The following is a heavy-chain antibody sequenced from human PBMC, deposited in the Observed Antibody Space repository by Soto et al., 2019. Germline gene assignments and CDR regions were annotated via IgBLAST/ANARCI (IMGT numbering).Heavy chain of an antibody. CDR2: INHSGST. V-gene: IGHV4-34*01. D-gene: IGHD6-19*01. CDR1: GGSFSGYY. J-gene: IGHJ4*02. CDR3: ARGKNTGRRRPQDGWTDY. Sequence: SETLSLTCAVYGGSFSGYYWSWIRQPPGKGLEWIGEINHSGSTNYNPSLKSRVTISVDTSKNQFSLKLSSVTAADTAVYYCARGKNTGRRRPQDGWTDYWGQGELVTVSS.